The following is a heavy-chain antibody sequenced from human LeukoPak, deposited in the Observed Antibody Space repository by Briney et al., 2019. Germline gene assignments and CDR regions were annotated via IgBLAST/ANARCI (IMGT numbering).Heavy chain of an antibody. Sequence: SVQVSCRASRGPFRSYALSWVRQAPGQVLAWLGGIIPIFGTANYAQKFQGRVTITADESTSTAYMELSSLRSEDTAVYYCARWYSGSYYGYFQHWGQGTLVTVSS. J-gene: IGHJ1*01. CDR3: ARWYSGSYYGYFQH. D-gene: IGHD1-26*01. CDR2: IIPIFGTA. V-gene: IGHV1-69*13. CDR1: RGPFRSYA.